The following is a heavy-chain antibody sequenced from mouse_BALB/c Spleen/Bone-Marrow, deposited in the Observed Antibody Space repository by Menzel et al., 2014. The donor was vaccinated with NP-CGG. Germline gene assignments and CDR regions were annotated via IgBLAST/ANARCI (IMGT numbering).Heavy chain of an antibody. D-gene: IGHD2-10*02. V-gene: IGHV1-80*01. J-gene: IGHJ2*01. CDR2: IYPGDGDT. CDR1: GYAFSSYW. CDR3: ARQYGNYFDY. Sequence: VQLQQSGAELVRPGSSMKISCKASGYAFSSYWMNWAKQRPGQGLEWIGQIYPGDGDTNYNGKFKGKATLTADKSSSTAYMQLSSLTSEDSAVYFCARQYGNYFDYWGQGTTLTVSS.